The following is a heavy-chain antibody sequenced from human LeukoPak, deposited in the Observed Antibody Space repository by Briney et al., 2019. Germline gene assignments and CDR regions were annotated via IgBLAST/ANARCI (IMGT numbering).Heavy chain of an antibody. V-gene: IGHV3-53*01. Sequence: GGPLRLSCAASGFTVSSNYMNWVRQAPGKGLEWVSVIHSGGSTYYADSVKGRFTISRDNSKNTLFLQMNSLRAEDTAVYYCASQYSSSWSFDYWGQGTLVTVSS. CDR2: IHSGGST. CDR1: GFTVSSNY. D-gene: IGHD6-13*01. J-gene: IGHJ4*02. CDR3: ASQYSSSWSFDY.